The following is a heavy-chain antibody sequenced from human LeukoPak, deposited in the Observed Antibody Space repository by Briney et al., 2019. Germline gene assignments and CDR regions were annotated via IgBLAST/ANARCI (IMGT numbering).Heavy chain of an antibody. CDR1: GFTFTTYS. CDR3: ARDWYFDL. Sequence: GGSLRLSCAASGFTFTTYSMNWVRQAPGKGLEWVSYISSGSNSIYHSDSVKGRFTISRDNAKHSLYLQMNSLRDEDTAVYYCARDWYFDLWGRGTLVTVSS. J-gene: IGHJ2*01. V-gene: IGHV3-48*02. CDR2: ISSGSNSI.